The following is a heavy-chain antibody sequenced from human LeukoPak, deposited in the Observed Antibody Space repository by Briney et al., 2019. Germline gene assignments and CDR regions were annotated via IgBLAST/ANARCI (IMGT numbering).Heavy chain of an antibody. CDR3: AKDGDGSASYYFAY. J-gene: IGHJ4*02. V-gene: IGHV3-30*18. CDR1: GFTFSRNG. Sequence: GGSLRLSCAASGFTFSRNGRQWVRQAPGKGLEWVAVISYDGSNKYYADSVKGRFTISRDNSKNTLYLQMNSLRAEDTALYYCAKDGDGSASYYFAYGPQGTLVTVSS. CDR2: ISYDGSNK. D-gene: IGHD3-10*01.